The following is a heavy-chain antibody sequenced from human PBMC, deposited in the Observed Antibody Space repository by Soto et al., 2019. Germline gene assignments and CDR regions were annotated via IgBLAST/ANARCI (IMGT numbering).Heavy chain of an antibody. CDR2: INQDGSEK. D-gene: IGHD1-26*01. CDR3: SGGVGDAF. V-gene: IGHV3-7*04. J-gene: IGHJ4*02. Sequence: EVHLVESGGGLVQTGGSLRLSCAIFESTVSRDWMNWVRQAPGKGLEWVAHINQDGSEKYYVDSVKGRFTISRDNAKKSLYLQMNSLSPADTAMYYCSGGVGDAFWGQGTLVTVPS. CDR1: ESTVSRDW.